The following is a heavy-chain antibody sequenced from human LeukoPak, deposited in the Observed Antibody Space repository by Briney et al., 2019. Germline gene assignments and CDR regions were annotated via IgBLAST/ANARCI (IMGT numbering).Heavy chain of an antibody. CDR2: IYYSGST. J-gene: IGHJ3*02. Sequence: SSETLSLTCTVPGGSISSYYWSWIRQPPGKGLDWIGYIYYSGSTNYNPSLKSRVTISVDTSKNQFSLKLSSVTAADTAVYYCARDSPYYDSSGYQGSFDIWGQGTMVTVSS. D-gene: IGHD3-22*01. V-gene: IGHV4-59*01. CDR3: ARDSPYYDSSGYQGSFDI. CDR1: GGSISSYY.